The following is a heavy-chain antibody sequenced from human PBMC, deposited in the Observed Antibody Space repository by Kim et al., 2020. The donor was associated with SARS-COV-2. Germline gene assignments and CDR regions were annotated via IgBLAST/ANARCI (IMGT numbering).Heavy chain of an antibody. D-gene: IGHD1-26*01. Sequence: YAASVKGRFTISRDNSKNTLYLQMNSLRAEDTAVYYCARDHEFAPMDVGDYWGQGTLVTVSS. V-gene: IGHV3-33*01. J-gene: IGHJ4*02. CDR3: ARDHEFAPMDVGDY.